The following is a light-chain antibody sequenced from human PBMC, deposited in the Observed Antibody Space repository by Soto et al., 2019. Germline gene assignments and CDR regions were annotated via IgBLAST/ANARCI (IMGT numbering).Light chain of an antibody. CDR2: DVT. CDR1: ISDVGGYNY. CDR3: SSYTTSNTRQIA. J-gene: IGLJ1*01. Sequence: QSALTQPASVSGSPGQSITISCTGTISDVGGYNYVSWYQHHPGKAPKLIIYDVTNRPSGVSNPFSGSKSGNTASLTISGLQPEDEADYYCSSYTTSNTRQIAFGTGTKLTVL. V-gene: IGLV2-14*03.